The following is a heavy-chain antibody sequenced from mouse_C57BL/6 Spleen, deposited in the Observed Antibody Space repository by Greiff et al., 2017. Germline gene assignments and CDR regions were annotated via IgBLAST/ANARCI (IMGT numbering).Heavy chain of an antibody. V-gene: IGHV1-80*01. D-gene: IGHD2-14*01. J-gene: IGHJ3*01. CDR3: ARGGYDAGFAY. CDR2: IYPGDGDT. CDR1: GYAFSSYW. Sequence: QVQLQQSGAELVKPGASVKISCKASGYAFSSYWMNWVKQRPGKGLEWIGQIYPGDGDTNYNGKFKGKATLTADKSSSTAYMQLSSLTSEDSTVYFCARGGYDAGFAYWGQWTLVTVSA.